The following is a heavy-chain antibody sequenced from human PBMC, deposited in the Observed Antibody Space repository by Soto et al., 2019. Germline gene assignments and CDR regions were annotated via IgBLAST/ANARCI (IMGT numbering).Heavy chain of an antibody. CDR3: ARERKVVNDFEF. J-gene: IGHJ4*02. CDR2: IYSSGAT. CDR1: GGSISTYY. V-gene: IGHV4-4*07. D-gene: IGHD2-15*01. Sequence: QVQLQESGPGLVKPPETLSLSCTVSGGSISTYYWNWIRQPAGKGLEWIGRIYSSGATNYNPSLKSRAAMSTHTSTNHFSPRPTSVTPAETAVYYCARERKVVNDFEFWGQGILVTVSS.